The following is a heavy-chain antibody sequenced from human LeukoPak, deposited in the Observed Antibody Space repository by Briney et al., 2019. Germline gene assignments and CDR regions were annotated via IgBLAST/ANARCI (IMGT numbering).Heavy chain of an antibody. Sequence: GRSLRLSRAASGFSLSTHGMHWVRQAPAKGREWVAGMWYDGTREDYADSGKGRFTISRDLSKNTLKLQRNSLRVEDTAMFYCARDLSYGSLDFRGQGTLVTVSS. D-gene: IGHD1-26*01. CDR3: ARDLSYGSLDF. CDR2: MWYDGTRE. J-gene: IGHJ4*02. V-gene: IGHV3-33*01. CDR1: GFSLSTHG.